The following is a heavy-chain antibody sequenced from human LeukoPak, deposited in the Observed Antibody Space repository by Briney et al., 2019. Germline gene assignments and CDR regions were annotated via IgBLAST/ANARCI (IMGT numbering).Heavy chain of an antibody. D-gene: IGHD6-6*01. J-gene: IGHJ6*03. CDR2: INPSGTT. Sequence: PSETLSLTCAFYGGSFSAYYWNWIRQPPGKGLEWIGEINPSGTTNYNPSLKSRVTISLDTSKNQFSLNLSSVTAADTAVYYCARGRGLARYYYYMDVWGKGTTVTVSS. V-gene: IGHV4-34*01. CDR1: GGSFSAYY. CDR3: ARGRGLARYYYYMDV.